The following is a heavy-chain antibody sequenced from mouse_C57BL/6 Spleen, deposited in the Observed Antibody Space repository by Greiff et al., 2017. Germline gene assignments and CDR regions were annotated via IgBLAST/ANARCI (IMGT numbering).Heavy chain of an antibody. CDR3: ARDDYDAPYYYAMDY. J-gene: IGHJ4*01. D-gene: IGHD2-4*01. CDR1: GYTFTSYW. CDR2: INPSNGGT. Sequence: QVQLQQPGTELVKPGASVKLSCKASGYTFTSYWMHWVKQRPGQGLEWIGNINPSNGGTNYNEKFKSKATLTVDKSSSTAYMQLSSLTSEDSAVYYCARDDYDAPYYYAMDYWGQGTSVTVSS. V-gene: IGHV1-53*01.